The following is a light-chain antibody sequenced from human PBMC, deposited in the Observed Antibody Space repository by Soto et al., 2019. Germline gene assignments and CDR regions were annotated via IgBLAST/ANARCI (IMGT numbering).Light chain of an antibody. CDR3: QQYGSSGT. CDR2: GAS. CDR1: QSVSSSY. V-gene: IGKV3-20*01. J-gene: IGKJ1*01. Sequence: EIVLTQSPGTLSLSPGERATLSCRASQSVSSSYLAWYQRKPGQAPRLLIYGASSRATGIPDRFSGSGSGTDSTLTISRLEPEDFAVYYCQQYGSSGTFGQGTKVDIK.